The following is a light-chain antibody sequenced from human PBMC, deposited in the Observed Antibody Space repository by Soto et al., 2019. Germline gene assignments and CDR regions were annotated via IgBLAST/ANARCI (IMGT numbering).Light chain of an antibody. CDR2: EGT. J-gene: IGLJ1*01. V-gene: IGLV2-23*01. CDR3: CSYAGSRTPLYV. CDR1: SSDVGSYNL. Sequence: ALTQPTSVSGSPGQSITISCTGTSSDVGSYNLVSWYQQHPGKAPKLMIYEGTKRPSGVSNRFSGSKSGNTASLTISGLQAEDEGDYYCCSYAGSRTPLYVFGTGTKVTVL.